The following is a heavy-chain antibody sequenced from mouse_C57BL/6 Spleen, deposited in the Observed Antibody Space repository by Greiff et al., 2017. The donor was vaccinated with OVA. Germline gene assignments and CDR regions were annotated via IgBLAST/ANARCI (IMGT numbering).Heavy chain of an antibody. CDR2: IRSKSNNYAT. J-gene: IGHJ2*01. CDR3: VSSNWYYFDY. D-gene: IGHD4-1*02. Sequence: EVKLVESGGGLVQPKGSLKLSCAASGFSFNTYAMNWVRQAPGKGLEWVARIRSKSNNYATYYADSVKDRFTISRDDSESMLYLQMNNLKTEDTAMYYCVSSNWYYFDYWGQGTTLTVSS. V-gene: IGHV10-1*01. CDR1: GFSFNTYA.